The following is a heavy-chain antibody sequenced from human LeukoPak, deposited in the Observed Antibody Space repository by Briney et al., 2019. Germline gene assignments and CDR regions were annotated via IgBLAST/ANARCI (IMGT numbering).Heavy chain of an antibody. V-gene: IGHV3-23*01. Sequence: GGSLRLSCAASGFTFSSYAMGWVRQAPGKGPDWVSSISGSGGHTYFADSVRGRFTISRDNAKNSLYLQMNGLRAEDTAVYYCARALTGTKRSGAFDIWGQGTMVTVSS. J-gene: IGHJ3*02. CDR1: GFTFSSYA. CDR2: ISGSGGHT. D-gene: IGHD1-7*01. CDR3: ARALTGTKRSGAFDI.